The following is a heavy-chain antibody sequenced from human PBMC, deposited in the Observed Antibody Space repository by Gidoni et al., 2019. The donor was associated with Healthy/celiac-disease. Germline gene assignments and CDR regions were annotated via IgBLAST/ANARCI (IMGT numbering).Heavy chain of an antibody. J-gene: IGHJ1*01. CDR1: GGTFSSYT. CDR2: IIPILGIA. V-gene: IGHV1-69*08. Sequence: QVQLVQSGAEVKKPGSSVKVSCKASGGTFSSYTLSWVRQAPGQGLEWMGRIIPILGIANYAQKFQGRVTITADKSTSTAYMELSSLRSEDTAVYYCARDRGAAAATGYFQHWGQGTLVTVSS. D-gene: IGHD6-13*01. CDR3: ARDRGAAAATGYFQH.